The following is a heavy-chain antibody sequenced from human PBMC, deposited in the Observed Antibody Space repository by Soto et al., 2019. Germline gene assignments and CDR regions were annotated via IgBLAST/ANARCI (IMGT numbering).Heavy chain of an antibody. J-gene: IGHJ4*02. D-gene: IGHD4-17*01. CDR3: ARVVGTTVTTYYFDY. V-gene: IGHV4-59*01. Sequence: SETLSLTCTVSGGSISSCYWSWIRQPPGKGLEWIGYIYYSGSTNYNPSLKSRVTISVDTSKNQFSLKLSSVTAADTAVYYCARVVGTTVTTYYFDYWGQGTLVTVSS. CDR2: IYYSGST. CDR1: GGSISSCY.